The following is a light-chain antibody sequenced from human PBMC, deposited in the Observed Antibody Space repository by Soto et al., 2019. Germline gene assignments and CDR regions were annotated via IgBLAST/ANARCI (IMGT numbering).Light chain of an antibody. J-gene: IGKJ1*01. CDR2: GAS. Sequence: EIVLTQSPGTLSLSPGERATLSCRASQSVFNNHIGWYQQKPGQAPSLLIYGASNRATGVPDRFSGGGSGTDFTLTISSLEPEDFAVYYCQQRSNWPRTFGQGTKVDIK. V-gene: IGKV3D-20*02. CDR1: QSVFNNH. CDR3: QQRSNWPRT.